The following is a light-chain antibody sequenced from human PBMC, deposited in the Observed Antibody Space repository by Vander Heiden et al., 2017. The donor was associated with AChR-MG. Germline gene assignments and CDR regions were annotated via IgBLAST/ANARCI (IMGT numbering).Light chain of an antibody. CDR2: AAS. CDR1: QSISSY. V-gene: IGKV1-39*01. Sequence: IQLTPSPSSLSASVGDRVTITCRASQSISSYLNWYQQKPGKAPKLLIYAASSLQSGVPSRFSGSGSGTDFTLTISSLQPEDFATYYCQQSYSTPPYTFDQGTKLEIK. CDR3: QQSYSTPPYT. J-gene: IGKJ2*01.